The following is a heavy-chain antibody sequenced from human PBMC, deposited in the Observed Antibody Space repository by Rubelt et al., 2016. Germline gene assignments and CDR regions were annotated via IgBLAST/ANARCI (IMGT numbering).Heavy chain of an antibody. CDR3: ATGYSSGWYVAY. CDR2: INAGNGNT. V-gene: IGHV1-3*01. D-gene: IGHD6-19*01. Sequence: QVQLVQSGAEVKKPGASVKVSCKAAGYSFTTYSIHWVRQAPGQRLEWMGWINAGNGNTKYSQKFQGGVTITRETSASTAYRELSSLRSEDTAIYYCATGYSSGWYVAYWGQGTLVTVSS. J-gene: IGHJ4*02. CDR1: GYSFTTYS.